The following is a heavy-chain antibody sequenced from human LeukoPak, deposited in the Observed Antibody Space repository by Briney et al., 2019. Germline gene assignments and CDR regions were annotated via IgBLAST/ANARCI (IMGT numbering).Heavy chain of an antibody. J-gene: IGHJ6*03. CDR2: MNANIGTT. Sequence: ASLKVSCKASGYTSTIYDINWVRQATEQGLEWRGWMNANIGTTGYAQTFQGRVTMTRDTSISTAYIEMSSLRSEDTAVYYCATNYYYDSSGYSLWYYYYMDIWGKGTTVTVSS. CDR1: GYTSTIYD. V-gene: IGHV1-8*02. CDR3: ATNYYYDSSGYSLWYYYYMDI. D-gene: IGHD3-22*01.